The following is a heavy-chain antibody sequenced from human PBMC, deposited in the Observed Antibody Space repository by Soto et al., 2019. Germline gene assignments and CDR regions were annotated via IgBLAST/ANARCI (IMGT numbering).Heavy chain of an antibody. CDR3: ARERPAGDYYYYGMDV. CDR2: IIPIFGTA. Sequence: SVKVSCKASGGTFSSYAISWVRQAPGQGLEWMGGIIPIFGTANYAQKFQGRVTITADESTSTAYMELSSLRSEDTAVYYCARERPAGDYYYYGMDVWGQGTTVTVSS. V-gene: IGHV1-69*13. CDR1: GGTFSSYA. D-gene: IGHD6-13*01. J-gene: IGHJ6*02.